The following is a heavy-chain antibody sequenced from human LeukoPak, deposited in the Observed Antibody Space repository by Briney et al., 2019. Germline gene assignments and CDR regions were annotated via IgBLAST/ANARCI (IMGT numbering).Heavy chain of an antibody. CDR2: IYHSGST. CDR3: ARASTTVWGFDI. CDR1: GGSISSSNW. Sequence: SETLSLTCAVSGGSISSSNWWSWVRQPPGKGLEWIGEIYHSGSTNYNPSPKSRVTISVDKSKHQFSLKLSSVIAADTAVYYCARASTTVWGFDIWGQGTMVTVSS. D-gene: IGHD4-17*01. J-gene: IGHJ3*02. V-gene: IGHV4-4*02.